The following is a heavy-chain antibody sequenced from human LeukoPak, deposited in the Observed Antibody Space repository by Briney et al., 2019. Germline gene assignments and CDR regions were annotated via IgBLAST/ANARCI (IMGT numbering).Heavy chain of an antibody. CDR1: GFTFSSYG. CDR2: ISGSGGST. CDR3: ARDYYDVLTGPSYYFGY. Sequence: GGTLRLSCAASGFTFSSYGMSWVRQAPGKGLEWVSAISGSGGSTYYADSVKGRFTISRDNAKNSLYLQMNSLRAEDTAVYYCARDYYDVLTGPSYYFGYWGQGTLVTVSS. J-gene: IGHJ4*02. V-gene: IGHV3-23*01. D-gene: IGHD3-9*01.